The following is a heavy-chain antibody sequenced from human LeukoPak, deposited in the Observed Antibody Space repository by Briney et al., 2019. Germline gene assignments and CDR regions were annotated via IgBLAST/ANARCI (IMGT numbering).Heavy chain of an antibody. Sequence: TGGSLRLSCGASGFTFSTYSMNWVRQAPGKGLEWVSHITSSSSTIYYADSVKGRFTISRDNAKNSLYLQMNSLRDEDTAVYYCAREPLQCNGDTCYFSYYFDYWGQGTLVTVTS. V-gene: IGHV3-48*02. CDR3: AREPLQCNGDTCYFSYYFDY. J-gene: IGHJ4*02. D-gene: IGHD2-15*01. CDR2: ITSSSSTI. CDR1: GFTFSTYS.